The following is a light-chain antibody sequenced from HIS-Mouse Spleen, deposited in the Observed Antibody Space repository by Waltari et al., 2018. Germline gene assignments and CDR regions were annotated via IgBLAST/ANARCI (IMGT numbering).Light chain of an antibody. V-gene: IGLV2-11*01. Sequence: QSALTQPRSVSGSPGQSITISCTGTSSDVGSYNLVSWYQQHPGKAPKPLIYSNNQRPSGVPDRFSGSKSGTSASLAISGLQSEDEADYYCAAWDDSLNGYVFGTGTKVTVL. J-gene: IGLJ1*01. CDR2: SNN. CDR1: SSDVGSYNL. CDR3: AAWDDSLNGYV.